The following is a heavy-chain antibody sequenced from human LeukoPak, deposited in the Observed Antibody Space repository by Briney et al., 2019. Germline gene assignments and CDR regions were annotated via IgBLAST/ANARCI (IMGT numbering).Heavy chain of an antibody. CDR3: ARVSSSWYQDWYFDL. CDR2: IYTSESP. CDR1: GGSISSYY. Sequence: PSENLSLTCTVSGGSISSYYWSWIRQPAGKGLEWIGRIYTSESPTYNPSLKSRVTMSLDTSKNQFSLKLSSVTAADTAVYYCARVSSSWYQDWYFDLWGRGTLVTVSS. V-gene: IGHV4-4*07. D-gene: IGHD6-13*01. J-gene: IGHJ2*01.